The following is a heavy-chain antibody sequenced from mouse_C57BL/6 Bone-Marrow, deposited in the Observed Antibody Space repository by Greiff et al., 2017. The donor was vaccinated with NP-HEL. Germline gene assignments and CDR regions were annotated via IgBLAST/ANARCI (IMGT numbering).Heavy chain of an antibody. CDR1: GFNIKNTY. CDR2: IDPANGKT. D-gene: IGHD2-3*01. Sequence: EVKLVESVAELVRPGASVKLSCTASGFNIKNTYMHWVKQRPEQGLEWIGRIDPANGKTEYAPKFQGKATIPADKSSNTAYLQLSSLTSEDTAIYYCALPYDGYYVGYFDVWGTGTTVTVSS. J-gene: IGHJ1*03. V-gene: IGHV14-3*01. CDR3: ALPYDGYYVGYFDV.